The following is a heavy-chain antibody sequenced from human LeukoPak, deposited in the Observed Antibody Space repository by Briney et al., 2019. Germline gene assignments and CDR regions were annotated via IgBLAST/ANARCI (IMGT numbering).Heavy chain of an antibody. J-gene: IGHJ4*02. CDR1: GGSISSY. CDR2: TYYSGST. V-gene: IGHV4-59*01. Sequence: SETLSLTCTVSGGSISSYWSWIRQPPGKGLEWIGYTYYSGSTNYNPSLKSRVTISVDTSKNQFSLKLSSVTAADTAVYYCARVRYYYGSGSYYNPFDYWGQGTLVTVSS. D-gene: IGHD3-10*01. CDR3: ARVRYYYGSGSYYNPFDY.